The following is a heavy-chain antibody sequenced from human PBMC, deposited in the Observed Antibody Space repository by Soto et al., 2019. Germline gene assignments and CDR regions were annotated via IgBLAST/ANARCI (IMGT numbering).Heavy chain of an antibody. Sequence: QDQLVQSGDVVKKPGSSLRVSCKASGDTICHYGVSWVRQAPGQGLEWMGGIIPIFGKTSYAQRSQGSLTIPADESTATSYMDRTSLKSDDAAVYYCARLVRPRHYFDSWGQGTRVTVSS. CDR3: ARLVRPRHYFDS. D-gene: IGHD1-26*01. V-gene: IGHV1-69*12. CDR2: IIPIFGKT. CDR1: GDTICHYG. J-gene: IGHJ4*02.